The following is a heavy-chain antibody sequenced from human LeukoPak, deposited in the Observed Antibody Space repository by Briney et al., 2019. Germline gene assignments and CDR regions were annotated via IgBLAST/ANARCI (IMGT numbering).Heavy chain of an antibody. CDR3: ARNGYSGYDLEFRYYYYYMDV. CDR1: AGSISIDY. J-gene: IGHJ6*03. Sequence: SETLSLTCTVSAGSISIDYWSWIRQAPGKGLEYIGYTSYSGSTNYNPSLKSRVTFSLDTSKDHFSLKLSSVTAADTAVYYCARNGYSGYDLEFRYYYYYMDVWGKGTTVTVSS. D-gene: IGHD5-12*01. CDR2: TSYSGST. V-gene: IGHV4-59*01.